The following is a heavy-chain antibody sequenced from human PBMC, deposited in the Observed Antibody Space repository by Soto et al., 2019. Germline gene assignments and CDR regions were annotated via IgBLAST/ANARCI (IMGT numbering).Heavy chain of an antibody. CDR3: ARGIGSSAAYDY. CDR1: GFTFSSYG. V-gene: IGHV3-33*01. CDR2: IWYDGSNK. J-gene: IGHJ4*02. D-gene: IGHD2-2*01. Sequence: QVQLVGSGGGVVQPGRSLRLSCAASGFTFSSYGMHWVRQAPGKGLEWVAVIWYDGSNKYYADSVKGRFTISRDNSKNTLYLQMNSLRAEDTAVYYCARGIGSSAAYDYWGQGTLVTVSS.